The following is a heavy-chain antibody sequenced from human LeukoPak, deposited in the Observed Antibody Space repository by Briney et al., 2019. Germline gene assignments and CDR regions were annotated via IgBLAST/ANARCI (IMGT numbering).Heavy chain of an antibody. Sequence: SETLSLTCTVSGGSISGFYWSWIRQPPGKGLEWIAYINYSGSTNYNPSLKSRVTVSVDTSKNQFSLKMRSVTAADTAVYYCASGYEYGGYSNAFDVWGQGTMVTVSS. CDR1: GGSISGFY. J-gene: IGHJ3*01. D-gene: IGHD4-23*01. CDR3: ASGYEYGGYSNAFDV. V-gene: IGHV4-59*01. CDR2: INYSGST.